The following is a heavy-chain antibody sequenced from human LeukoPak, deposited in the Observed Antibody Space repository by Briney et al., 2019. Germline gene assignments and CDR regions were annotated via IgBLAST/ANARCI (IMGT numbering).Heavy chain of an antibody. Sequence: PGGSLRLSCAASGFTFSSYGMHWVRQAPGKGLEWVAVISYDGSNKYYADSVKGRFTISRDNSKNTLYLQMDSLRPEDTAVYYCAKTSSDGAYPGHKAFDIWGQGTMVTVSS. J-gene: IGHJ3*02. D-gene: IGHD3-10*01. V-gene: IGHV3-30*18. CDR3: AKTSSDGAYPGHKAFDI. CDR2: ISYDGSNK. CDR1: GFTFSSYG.